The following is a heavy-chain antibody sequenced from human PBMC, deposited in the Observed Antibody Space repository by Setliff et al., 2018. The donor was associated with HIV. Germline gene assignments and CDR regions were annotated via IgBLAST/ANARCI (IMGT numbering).Heavy chain of an antibody. CDR1: DGAISSWY. J-gene: IGHJ4*02. D-gene: IGHD3-10*01. Sequence: SETLSLTCTVSDGAISSWYWNWIRQPPGKGLEWIGNIFSGGSTQYNPSLKSRVTISVDTSKNQFSLKLYSVTAADTAVYYCARAYFGSGIYYWGQGTLVTVSS. CDR3: ARAYFGSGIYY. CDR2: IFSGGST. V-gene: IGHV4-4*09.